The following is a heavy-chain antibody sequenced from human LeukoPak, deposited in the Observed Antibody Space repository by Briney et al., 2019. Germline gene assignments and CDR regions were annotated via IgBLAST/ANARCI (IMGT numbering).Heavy chain of an antibody. CDR2: INHSGST. CDR1: GGSLSGCY. V-gene: IGHV4-34*01. D-gene: IGHD2-15*01. J-gene: IGHJ4*02. Sequence: SETLSLTCAVYGGSLSGCYWRWIRQPPGKGLEWIGEINHSGSTNYNPSLKSRVTISVDTSKDQFSLKLSSVTAADTAVYYCARGVRRGYCSGGSCRNKYYFDYWGQGTLVTVSS. CDR3: ARGVRRGYCSGGSCRNKYYFDY.